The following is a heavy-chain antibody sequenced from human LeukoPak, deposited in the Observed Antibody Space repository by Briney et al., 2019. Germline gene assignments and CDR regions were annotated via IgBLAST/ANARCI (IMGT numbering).Heavy chain of an antibody. J-gene: IGHJ4*02. CDR1: GFTFSSYA. CDR2: ISYDGSNK. CDR3: AVDPEGL. Sequence: GSLRLSCAASGFTFSSYAMHWVRQAPGKGLEWVAVISYDGSNKYYADSVKGRFTISRDNSKNTLYLQMNSLRSEDTAVYYCAVDPEGLWGQGTLVTVSS. D-gene: IGHD3-16*01. V-gene: IGHV3-30-3*01.